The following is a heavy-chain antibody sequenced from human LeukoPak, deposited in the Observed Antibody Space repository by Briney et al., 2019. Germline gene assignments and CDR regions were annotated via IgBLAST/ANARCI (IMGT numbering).Heavy chain of an antibody. D-gene: IGHD3-3*01. J-gene: IGHJ4*02. CDR3: AKSGWKAVYNTPPYYFDS. CDR2: LSGSGANT. V-gene: IGHV3-23*01. Sequence: PGGSLRLSCAASGFVFSSYGMSWVRQAPGKGLEWVSGLSGSGANTYDSDSAKGRFTISRDNSQNKVYLQMNRLRAEDTAVYYYAKSGWKAVYNTPPYYFDSWGQGTLVTVSS. CDR1: GFVFSSYG.